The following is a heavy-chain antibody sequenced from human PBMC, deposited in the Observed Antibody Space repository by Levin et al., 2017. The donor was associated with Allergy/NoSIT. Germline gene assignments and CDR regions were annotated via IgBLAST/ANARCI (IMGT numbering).Heavy chain of an antibody. D-gene: IGHD3-22*01. J-gene: IGHJ3*02. V-gene: IGHV3-66*01. Sequence: GGSLRLSCAASGFTVSSNYMSWVRQAPGKGLEWVSVIYSGGSTYYADSVKGRFTISRDNSKNTLYLQMNSLRAEDTAVYYCARDLPNLYYYDSSGYTHIGRSYGAFDIWGQGTMVTVSS. CDR1: GFTVSSNY. CDR2: IYSGGST. CDR3: ARDLPNLYYYDSSGYTHIGRSYGAFDI.